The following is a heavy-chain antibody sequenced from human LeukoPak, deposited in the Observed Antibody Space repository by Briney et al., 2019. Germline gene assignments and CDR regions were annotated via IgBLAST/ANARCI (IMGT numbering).Heavy chain of an antibody. CDR2: IYYSGST. CDR3: GLTRGVTMVRGVIIM. J-gene: IGHJ4*02. V-gene: IGHV4-39*07. D-gene: IGHD3-10*01. Sequence: KPSETLSLTCTVSGGSISSSSYYWGWIRQPPGKGLEWIGSIYYSGSTYYNPSLKSRVTISVDTSKNQFSLKLSSVTAADTAVYYCGLTRGVTMVRGVIIMWGQGTLVTVSS. CDR1: GGSISSSSYY.